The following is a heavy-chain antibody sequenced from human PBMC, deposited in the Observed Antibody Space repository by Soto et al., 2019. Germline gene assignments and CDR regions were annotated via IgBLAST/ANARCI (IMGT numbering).Heavy chain of an antibody. CDR3: AKYIDFGIAADAFDI. CDR1: GFTFSSYA. Sequence: GGSLRLSCAASGFTFSSYAMSWVRQAPGKGLEWVSAISGSGGSTYYADSVKGRFTISRDNSKNTLYLQMNSLRAEDTAVYYGAKYIDFGIAADAFDIWGQGTMVTVSS. J-gene: IGHJ3*02. V-gene: IGHV3-23*01. CDR2: ISGSGGST. D-gene: IGHD6-13*01.